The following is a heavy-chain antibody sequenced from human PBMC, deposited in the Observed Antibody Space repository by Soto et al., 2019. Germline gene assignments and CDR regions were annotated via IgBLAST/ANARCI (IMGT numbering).Heavy chain of an antibody. J-gene: IGHJ4*02. CDR3: ARGPSGDKVHY. CDR1: GGSISTGGYS. CDR2: TFDSGTT. Sequence: SETLSLTCTVSGGSISTGGYSWAWIRQPPGKRREWIGHTFDSGTTYTNPSLRSQVAISLDTSKNHFSLTLSSVTAADTAVYYCARGPSGDKVHYWGQGALVTVSS. D-gene: IGHD7-27*01. V-gene: IGHV4-30-2*05.